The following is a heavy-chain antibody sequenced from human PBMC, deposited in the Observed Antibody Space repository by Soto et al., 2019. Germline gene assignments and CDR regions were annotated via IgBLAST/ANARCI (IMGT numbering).Heavy chain of an antibody. V-gene: IGHV6-1*01. CDR3: ARGEQYSGGIFDY. J-gene: IGHJ4*01. CDR2: TYYRSKWYY. Sequence: PSQTLSLTCAITGDSVSSNSAGWSWVRQSPSRGLEWLGRTYYRSKWYYEYAVSVRGRITINPDTSKNQYSLQLNSVTPEDTAVYFCARGEQYSGGIFDYWGQGTLVT. CDR1: GDSVSSNSAG. D-gene: IGHD1-26*01.